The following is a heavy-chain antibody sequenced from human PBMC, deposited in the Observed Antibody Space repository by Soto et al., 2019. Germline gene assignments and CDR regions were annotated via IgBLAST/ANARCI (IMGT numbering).Heavy chain of an antibody. CDR3: ARRPPGPYSSSGYFDY. D-gene: IGHD6-6*01. Sequence: QLQLQESGPGLVKPSETLSLTCTVSGGSISSSSYYWGWIRQPPGKGLEWIGSIYYSGSTYYNPSLKSRVTISVDTSKNQFSLKLSSVTAADTAVYYCARRPPGPYSSSGYFDYWGQGTLVTVSS. CDR2: IYYSGST. V-gene: IGHV4-39*01. CDR1: GGSISSSSYY. J-gene: IGHJ4*02.